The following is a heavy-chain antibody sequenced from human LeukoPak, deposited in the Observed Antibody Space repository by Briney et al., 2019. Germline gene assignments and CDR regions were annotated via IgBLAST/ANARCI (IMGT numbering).Heavy chain of an antibody. CDR2: IYYSGTT. D-gene: IGHD2-2*01. V-gene: IGHV4-39*07. J-gene: IGHJ5*02. Sequence: SETLSLTCTVSGGSISTSRYFWGWVRQSPGKGLEWIGNIYYSGTTYCNQSLNSRVSISEETSSHRLSLMLSSVTAADTAVYYCARDLFLCSSTSCYAGLPYYDILPSGIWFDPWGQGTLVTVSA. CDR1: GGSISTSRYF. CDR3: ARDLFLCSSTSCYAGLPYYDILPSGIWFDP.